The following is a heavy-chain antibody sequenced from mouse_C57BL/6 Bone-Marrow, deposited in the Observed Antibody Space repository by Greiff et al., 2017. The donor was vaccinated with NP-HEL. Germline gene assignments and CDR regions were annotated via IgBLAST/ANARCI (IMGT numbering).Heavy chain of an antibody. D-gene: IGHD1-1*01. CDR3: ARSVTTVVATDY. Sequence: QVQLQQSGPELVKPGASVKISCKASGYAFISSWMNWVKQRPGKGLEWIGRIYPGDGDTNYNGKFKGKATLTADKSSSTAYMQLSSLTSEDSAVYFCARSVTTVVATDYWGQGTTLTVSS. CDR1: GYAFISSW. V-gene: IGHV1-82*01. J-gene: IGHJ2*01. CDR2: IYPGDGDT.